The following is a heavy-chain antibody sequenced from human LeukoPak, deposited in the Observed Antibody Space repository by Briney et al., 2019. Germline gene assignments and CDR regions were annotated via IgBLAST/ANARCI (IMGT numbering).Heavy chain of an antibody. V-gene: IGHV1-69*04. D-gene: IGHD2-8*01. CDR2: IIPILGIA. CDR1: GGTFSSYA. J-gene: IGHJ4*02. Sequence: SVKVSCKASGGTFSSYAISWVRQAPGQGLEWMGRIIPILGIANYAQKFQGRVTITADKSTSTAYMELSSLKSEDTAVYYCARGSLVFPFDYWGQGTLVTVSS. CDR3: ARGSLVFPFDY.